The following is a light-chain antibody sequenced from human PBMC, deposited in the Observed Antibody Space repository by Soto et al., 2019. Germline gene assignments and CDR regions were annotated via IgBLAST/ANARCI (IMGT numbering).Light chain of an antibody. CDR3: QQYYSSPLT. Sequence: DIVMTQSPDSLAVSLGERATINCKSSQSVLYSSNNKNYLAWYQQKPGQSPKVLIYWASTRESGVPDRFSGSGSGTDFTLTISSLQAEDVAVSYCQQYYSSPLTFGGGTKVEIK. CDR1: QSVLYSSNNKNY. J-gene: IGKJ4*01. V-gene: IGKV4-1*01. CDR2: WAS.